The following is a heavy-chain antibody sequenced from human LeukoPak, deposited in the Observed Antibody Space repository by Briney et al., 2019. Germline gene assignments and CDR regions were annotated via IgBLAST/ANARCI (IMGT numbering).Heavy chain of an antibody. CDR3: ATAGRSGSYLYYYYYMDV. V-gene: IGHV3-23*01. J-gene: IGHJ6*03. Sequence: GGTLRLSCAASGFTFSSYGMSWVRQAPGKGLEWVSAISGSGGSTYYADSVKGRFTISRDNSKNTLYLQMNSLRAEDTAVYYCATAGRSGSYLYYYYYMDVWGKGTTVTISS. CDR1: GFTFSSYG. CDR2: ISGSGGST. D-gene: IGHD1-26*01.